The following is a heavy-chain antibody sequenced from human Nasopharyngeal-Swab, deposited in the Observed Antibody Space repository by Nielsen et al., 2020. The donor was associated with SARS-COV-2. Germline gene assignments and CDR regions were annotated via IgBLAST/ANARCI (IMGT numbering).Heavy chain of an antibody. CDR2: INPSGGST. D-gene: IGHD3-16*01. J-gene: IGHJ4*02. Sequence: ASVKISCKASGYTFTGYYMHWVRHAPGQGLEWMGLINPSGGSTSYEQKFQGRVTMTREASTSTVYMELSSLRSEDTAVYYCARPAGGDFAPLGFDYWGQGTLVTVSS. CDR1: GYTFTGYY. V-gene: IGHV1-46*01. CDR3: ARPAGGDFAPLGFDY.